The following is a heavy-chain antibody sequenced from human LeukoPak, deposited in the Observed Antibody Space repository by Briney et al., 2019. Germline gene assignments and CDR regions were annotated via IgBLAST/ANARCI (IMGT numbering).Heavy chain of an antibody. CDR2: ISYDGSQK. V-gene: IGHV3-30-3*02. J-gene: IGHJ1*01. D-gene: IGHD3-10*01. CDR1: GFTFSTYA. CDR3: ANSNTDGWGYFQH. Sequence: GGSLRLSCAVSGFTFSTYAMHWVRQAPGKGLEWVAVISYDGSQKYYGDSVRGRFTISRDNSQNTLYLQLNSLRPEDSAIYYCANSNTDGWGYFQHWGQGTLVIASS.